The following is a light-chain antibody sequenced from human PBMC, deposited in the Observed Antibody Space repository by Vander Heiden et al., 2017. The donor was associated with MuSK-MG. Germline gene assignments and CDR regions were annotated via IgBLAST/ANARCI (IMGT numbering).Light chain of an antibody. CDR2: DAS. CDR3: QQFNSYQCS. V-gene: IGKV1-9*01. J-gene: IGKJ2*04. CDR1: QGISSY. Sequence: DIQLTQSPSFLSASVGDRVTITCRASQGISSYLAWYQQKPGKAPKLLIYDASTLQSGVPSRFSGSGSGTEFTLTISSLQPEDFATYYCQQFNSYQCSFGQGTKLEIK.